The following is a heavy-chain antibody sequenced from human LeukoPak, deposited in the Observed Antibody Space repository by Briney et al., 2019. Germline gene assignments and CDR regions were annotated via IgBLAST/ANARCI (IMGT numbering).Heavy chain of an antibody. D-gene: IGHD3-10*01. CDR1: GFTFSSYS. V-gene: IGHV3-21*01. CDR3: ATTTIMVRGAIDY. CDR2: ISSSSSYI. J-gene: IGHJ4*02. Sequence: GGSLRLSRAASGFTFSSYSMNWVRQAPGKGLEWVSSISSSSSYIHYADSVKGRFTISRDNAKNSLYLQMNSLRAEDTAVYYCATTTIMVRGAIDYWGQGTLVTVSS.